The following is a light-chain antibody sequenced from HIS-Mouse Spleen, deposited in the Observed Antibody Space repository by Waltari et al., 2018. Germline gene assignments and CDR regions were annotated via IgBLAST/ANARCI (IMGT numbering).Light chain of an antibody. J-gene: IGLJ1*01. CDR2: RNN. V-gene: IGLV1-47*01. CDR1: SSNIGSNY. CDR3: AAWDDSLSGYV. Sequence: QSVLTQSPSASGTPGQRVTISCSGSSSNIGSNYVYWYQQLPGTAPKLLIYRNNPRPSGVPGRFSGSKSGTSASLAISGLRSEDEADYYCAAWDDSLSGYVFGTGTKVTVL.